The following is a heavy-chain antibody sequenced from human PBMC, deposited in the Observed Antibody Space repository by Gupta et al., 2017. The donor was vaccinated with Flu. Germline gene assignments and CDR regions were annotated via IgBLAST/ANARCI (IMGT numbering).Heavy chain of an antibody. CDR3: AKDRGYNGLGLEY. CDR1: GYSLEKLA. Sequence: EVHLVESGGGLAQPGGSLRLSCPVPGYSLEKLAMSGVRQAQGKGLGWVSGISWNSGVIGYAGSVKGRFTISRDNAKNSLYLQMDSLRVEDTAVYFCAKDRGYNGLGLEYWGQGTLVTVSS. V-gene: IGHV3-9*01. J-gene: IGHJ4*02. CDR2: ISWNSGVI. D-gene: IGHD5-12*01.